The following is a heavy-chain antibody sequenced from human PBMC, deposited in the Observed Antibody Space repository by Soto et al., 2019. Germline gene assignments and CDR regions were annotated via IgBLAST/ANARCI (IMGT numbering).Heavy chain of an antibody. CDR3: AKVIIAAAGTPWYYYYGMDV. CDR1: GFTFSSYA. J-gene: IGHJ6*02. Sequence: GGSLRLSCAASGFTFSSYAMSWVRQAPGKGLEWVSAISGSGGSTYYADSVKGRFTISRDNSKNTLYLQMNSLRAEDTAVYYCAKVIIAAAGTPWYYYYGMDVWGQGTTVTVSS. CDR2: ISGSGGST. D-gene: IGHD6-13*01. V-gene: IGHV3-23*01.